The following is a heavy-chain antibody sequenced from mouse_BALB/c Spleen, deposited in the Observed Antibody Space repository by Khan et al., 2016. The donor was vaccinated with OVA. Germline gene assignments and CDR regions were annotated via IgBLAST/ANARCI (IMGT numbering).Heavy chain of an antibody. CDR1: GFTFSSYS. Sequence: EVELVESGGDLVKPGGSLKLSCAASGFTFSSYSMSWVRQTPDKRLVWVASISSGGDYTYYPDIVKGRFTISRDNAKNTLYLELSSLKSEDTAMYYCASHLTGSFAYWGQGTLVTVSA. D-gene: IGHD4-1*01. J-gene: IGHJ3*01. CDR2: ISSGGDYT. CDR3: ASHLTGSFAY. V-gene: IGHV5-6*01.